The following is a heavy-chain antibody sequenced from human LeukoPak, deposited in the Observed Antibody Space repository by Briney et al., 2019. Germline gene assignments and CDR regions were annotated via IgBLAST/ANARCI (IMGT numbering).Heavy chain of an antibody. CDR1: GGSISSYY. CDR2: IYYSGST. J-gene: IGHJ4*02. Sequence: SSETLSLTCTLSGGSISSYYWSWIRQPPGKGLEWIGYIYYSGSTNYNPSLKSRVTISVDTSKNQFSLKLSSVTAADTAVYYCARGVVIAPQTFDYWGQGTLVTVSS. V-gene: IGHV4-59*13. CDR3: ARGVVIAPQTFDY. D-gene: IGHD2-21*01.